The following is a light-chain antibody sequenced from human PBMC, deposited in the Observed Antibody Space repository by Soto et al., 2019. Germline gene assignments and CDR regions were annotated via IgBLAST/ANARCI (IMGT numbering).Light chain of an antibody. CDR1: SSDVGGYNY. CDR3: RSYTSGFYV. J-gene: IGLJ1*01. V-gene: IGLV2-14*01. CDR2: DVS. Sequence: QSVLTQPASVSGSPGQAITISCTGTSSDVGGYNYVSWYQQHPGKAPKLIIYDVSDRPSGVSNRFSGSKSGNTASLTISGLQAEDEADYYCRSYTSGFYVFGTGTKLTVL.